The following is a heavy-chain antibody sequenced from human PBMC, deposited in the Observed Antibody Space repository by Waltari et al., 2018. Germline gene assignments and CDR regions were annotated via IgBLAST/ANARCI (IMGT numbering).Heavy chain of an antibody. D-gene: IGHD3-9*01. V-gene: IGHV4-39*07. CDR3: AREYTGYLRLDP. Sequence: QLQLQESGPGLVKPSETLSLTCTVSGDSVGDSSFYWAWIRQPPGTGLEWIGTIYYGGQTYYNPALTSRVTISVDTSKNHFSMKLTSLTAADTAVYYCAREYTGYLRLDPWGQGTLVTVSS. CDR1: GDSVGDSSFY. CDR2: IYYGGQT. J-gene: IGHJ5*02.